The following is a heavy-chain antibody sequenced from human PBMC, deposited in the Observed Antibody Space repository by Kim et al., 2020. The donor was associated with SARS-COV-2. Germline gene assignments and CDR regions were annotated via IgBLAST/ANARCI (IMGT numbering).Heavy chain of an antibody. CDR3: ARGYKTDCLHQGPIGLPPGTLLQEHL. Sequence: SETLSLTCAVSGGPFTDHYWSWIRQPPGEDLEWIGEINHIGNTNYNPSLKSRVTISVDTSKSQVSLKISSVTAADTAVYYCARGYKTDCLHQGPIGLPPGTLLQEHLWG. CDR2: INHIGNT. D-gene: IGHD2-21*02. CDR1: GGPFTDHY. V-gene: IGHV4-34*01. J-gene: IGHJ6*01.